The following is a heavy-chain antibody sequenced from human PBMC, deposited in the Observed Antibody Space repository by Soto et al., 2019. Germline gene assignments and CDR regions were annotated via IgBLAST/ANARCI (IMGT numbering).Heavy chain of an antibody. D-gene: IGHD3-10*01. J-gene: IGHJ4*02. CDR1: GGSISSYY. V-gene: IGHV4-59*01. CDR3: ARGNYGSGSYYSYYFDY. CDR2: IYYSGST. Sequence: SETLSLTCTVSGGSISSYYWSWIRQPPGKGLEWIGYIYYSGSTNYNPSLKSRVTISVDTSKNQFSLKLSSVTAADMAVYYCARGNYGSGSYYSYYFDYWGQGTLVTVSS.